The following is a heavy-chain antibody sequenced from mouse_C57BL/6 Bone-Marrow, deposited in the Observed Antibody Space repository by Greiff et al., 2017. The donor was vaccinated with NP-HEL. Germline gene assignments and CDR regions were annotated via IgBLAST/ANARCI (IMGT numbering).Heavy chain of an antibody. CDR1: GFSLTSYG. CDR3: ARKGGIYYDYDGGAMDY. Sequence: QVQLQQSGPGLVQPSQSLSITCTVSGFSLTSYGVHWVRQSPGKGLEWLGVIWSGGSTDYNAAFISRLSISKDNSKSQVFFKMNSLQADDTAIYYCARKGGIYYDYDGGAMDYWGQGTSVTVSS. D-gene: IGHD2-4*01. J-gene: IGHJ4*01. V-gene: IGHV2-2*01. CDR2: IWSGGST.